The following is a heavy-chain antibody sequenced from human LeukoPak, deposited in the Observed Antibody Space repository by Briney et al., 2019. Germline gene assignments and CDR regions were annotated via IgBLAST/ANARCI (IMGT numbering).Heavy chain of an antibody. Sequence: GGSLRLSCAASGFTFSSYWMSWVRQAPGKGLEWVANIEQDGSEKYYVDSVKGRFTISRDNAKNSLYLQMNSLRAEDTAVYYCARVVNSGYDHYYFDYWGQGTLVTVSS. J-gene: IGHJ4*02. CDR1: GFTFSSYW. CDR2: IEQDGSEK. CDR3: ARVVNSGYDHYYFDY. D-gene: IGHD5-12*01. V-gene: IGHV3-7*05.